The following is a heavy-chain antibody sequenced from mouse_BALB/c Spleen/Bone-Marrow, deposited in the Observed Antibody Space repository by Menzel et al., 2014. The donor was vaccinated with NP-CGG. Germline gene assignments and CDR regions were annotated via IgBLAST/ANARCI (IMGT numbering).Heavy chain of an antibody. CDR1: GYAFSSYW. Sequence: SGAELVRPGSSVKISCKASGYAFSSYWMNWVKQRPGQGLEWIGQIYPGDGDTNYNGKFKGKATLTADKSSSTAYMQLSSLTSEDSAVYFCARSLYYRYDGFAYWGQGTLVTVSA. D-gene: IGHD2-14*01. CDR2: IYPGDGDT. V-gene: IGHV1-80*01. CDR3: ARSLYYRYDGFAY. J-gene: IGHJ3*01.